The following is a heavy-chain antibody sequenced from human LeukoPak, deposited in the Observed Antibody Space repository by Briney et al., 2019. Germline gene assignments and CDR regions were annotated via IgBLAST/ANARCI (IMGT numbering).Heavy chain of an antibody. V-gene: IGHV1-69*06. D-gene: IGHD1-26*01. CDR3: ATAPPGRYYYMDV. CDR2: IIPIFGTA. Sequence: SVKVSCKASGGTFSSYAISWVRQAPGQGLEWMGGIIPIFGTANYAQKFQGRVTITADTSTDTAYMELSSLRSEDTAVYYCATAPPGRYYYMDVWGKGTTVTVSS. CDR1: GGTFSSYA. J-gene: IGHJ6*03.